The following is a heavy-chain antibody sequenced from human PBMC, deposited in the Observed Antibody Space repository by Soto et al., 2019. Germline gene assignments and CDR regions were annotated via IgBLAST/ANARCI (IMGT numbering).Heavy chain of an antibody. V-gene: IGHV1-58*02. Sequence: SVKVSCKASGFTFTSSAMQWVRQARGQRLEWIGWIVVGSGNTNYAQKFQERVTITRDMSTSTAYMEMSSLRSEDTAVYYCAADSPYSSSSGPIYYYYMDVWGKGTTVTVSS. CDR2: IVVGSGNT. CDR3: AADSPYSSSSGPIYYYYMDV. D-gene: IGHD6-6*01. J-gene: IGHJ6*03. CDR1: GFTFTSSA.